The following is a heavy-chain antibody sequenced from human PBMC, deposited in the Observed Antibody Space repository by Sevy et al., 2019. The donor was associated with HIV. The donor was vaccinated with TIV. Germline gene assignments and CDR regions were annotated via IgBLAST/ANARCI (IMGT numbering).Heavy chain of an antibody. Sequence: ASVKVSCKAAGYTFTTYGIGWVRQAPGQGLEWMGWISADNGDTHYAQKFQGRVTMATHTSTSTAYMELRSLRSDDTAVYFCARGGYGDYSNYFDPWGQGTQVTVSS. CDR3: ARGGYGDYSNYFDP. V-gene: IGHV1-18*01. D-gene: IGHD4-4*01. CDR1: GYTFTTYG. CDR2: ISADNGDT. J-gene: IGHJ5*02.